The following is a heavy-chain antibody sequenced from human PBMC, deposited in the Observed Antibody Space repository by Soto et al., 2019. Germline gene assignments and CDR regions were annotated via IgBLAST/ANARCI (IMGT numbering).Heavy chain of an antibody. Sequence: GGSLRLSCAASGFTFSSYAMSWVRQAPGKGLEWVSAISGSGGSTYYADSVKGRFTISRDNSKNTLYLQMNSLRAEDTAVYYCAKDRDSSSYYYYGMDVWGQGTTVTVSS. D-gene: IGHD6-13*01. CDR2: ISGSGGST. CDR3: AKDRDSSSYYYYGMDV. V-gene: IGHV3-23*01. CDR1: GFTFSSYA. J-gene: IGHJ6*02.